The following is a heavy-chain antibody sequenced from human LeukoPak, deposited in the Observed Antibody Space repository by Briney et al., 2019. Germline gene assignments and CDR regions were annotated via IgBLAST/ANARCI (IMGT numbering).Heavy chain of an antibody. V-gene: IGHV4-30-2*01. CDR1: GGSISSGGYY. D-gene: IGHD6-6*01. J-gene: IGHJ4*02. Sequence: SQTLSLTCTVSGGSISSGGYYWSWIRQPPGKGLEWIGYIYHSGSTYYNPSLKSRVTISVDRSKNQFSLKLSSVTAADTAVYYCARQRSRSSAGDYWGQGTLVTVSS. CDR3: ARQRSRSSAGDY. CDR2: IYHSGST.